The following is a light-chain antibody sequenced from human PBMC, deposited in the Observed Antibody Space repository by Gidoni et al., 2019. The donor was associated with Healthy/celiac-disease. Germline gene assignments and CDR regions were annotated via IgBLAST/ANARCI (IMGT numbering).Light chain of an antibody. V-gene: IGKV2-28*01. CDR3: MQALQTPLT. CDR2: LGS. J-gene: IGKJ5*01. Sequence: DVVMTQSPLSLPVTPGEPAAISCRSSQSLLHSNGYDYLDWYLQKPGQSPQLLIYLGSNRASGVPDRFSGSGSGTDFTLKISRVEAEDVGIYYCMQALQTPLTFVQGTRLDIK. CDR1: QSLLHSNGYDY.